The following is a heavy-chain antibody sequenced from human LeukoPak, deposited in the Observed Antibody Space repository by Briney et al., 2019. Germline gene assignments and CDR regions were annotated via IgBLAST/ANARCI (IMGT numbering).Heavy chain of an antibody. D-gene: IGHD6-13*01. J-gene: IGHJ4*02. CDR3: ARHRRIAAAGTTSDLDD. CDR1: GYSFTSYL. CDR2: IYPGDSVT. Sequence: GEPLKISCKGSGYSFTSYLIGWVRQMPGKGLGWLGIIYPGDSVTRSRSFFRGQVTISDDKTIRLAYLQWSSRKASDTAMYYCARHRRIAAAGTTSDLDDWGQGTLVTVSS. V-gene: IGHV5-51*01.